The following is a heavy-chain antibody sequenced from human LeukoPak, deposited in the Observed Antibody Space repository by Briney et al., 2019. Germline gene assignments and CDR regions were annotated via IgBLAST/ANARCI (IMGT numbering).Heavy chain of an antibody. CDR3: ARPLTPDDYGDNHAGHAFDI. CDR1: GYSFTTYW. D-gene: IGHD4-17*01. V-gene: IGHV5-51*01. J-gene: IGHJ3*02. CDR2: IYPGDSDT. Sequence: GESLKISCKVSGYSFTTYWIGWVRQMPGKGLEWMGIIYPGDSDTKYSPSFQGQVTISADKPISTAYLQWSSLKASDTAMYYCARPLTPDDYGDNHAGHAFDIWGQGTMVTVSS.